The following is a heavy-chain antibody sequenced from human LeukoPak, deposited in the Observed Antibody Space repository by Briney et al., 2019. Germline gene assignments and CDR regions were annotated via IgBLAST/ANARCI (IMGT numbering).Heavy chain of an antibody. CDR1: GFTFSNAW. CDR2: IKNKTDGGTT. D-gene: IGHD3-3*01. CDR3: TTDPEITISSHP. Sequence: GGSLRLSCAASGFTFSNAWMSWVRQAPGKGLEWVGRIKNKTDGGTTDYAAPVKGRFTISRDDSKNTLYLQMNSLKTEDTAVYYCTTDPEITISSHPWGQGTLVTVSS. J-gene: IGHJ5*02. V-gene: IGHV3-15*01.